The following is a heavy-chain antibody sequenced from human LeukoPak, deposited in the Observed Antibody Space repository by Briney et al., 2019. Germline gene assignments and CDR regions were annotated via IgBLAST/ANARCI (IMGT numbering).Heavy chain of an antibody. J-gene: IGHJ4*02. CDR2: VSYDGSNK. V-gene: IGHV3-30*18. CDR3: AKDLGGP. Sequence: GGSLRLSCAASGFTFSSYGMHWVRQAPGKGLEWVAVVSYDGSNKYYADSVKGRFTISRDNSKNTLYLQMNSLRAEDTAVYYCAKDLGGPGGQGTLVTVSS. CDR1: GFTFSSYG. D-gene: IGHD3-10*01.